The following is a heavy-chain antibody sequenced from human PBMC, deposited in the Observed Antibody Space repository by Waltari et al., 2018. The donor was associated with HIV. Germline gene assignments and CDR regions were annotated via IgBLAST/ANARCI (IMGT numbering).Heavy chain of an antibody. CDR1: GLPFSSYW. CDR2: INRDGSST. Sequence: EVQLVESGGGLVQPGGSLRLSCAASGLPFSSYWMHWVRQAPGKGLVWVSRINRDGSSTSYADSVKGRFTISRDNAKNTLYLQMNSLRAEDTAVYYCARDGRGDSSGSDYWGQGTLVTVSS. D-gene: IGHD3-22*01. V-gene: IGHV3-74*01. CDR3: ARDGRGDSSGSDY. J-gene: IGHJ4*02.